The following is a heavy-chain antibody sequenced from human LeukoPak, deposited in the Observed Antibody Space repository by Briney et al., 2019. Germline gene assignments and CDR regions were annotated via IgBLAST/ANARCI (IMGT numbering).Heavy chain of an antibody. D-gene: IGHD6-13*01. J-gene: IGHJ4*02. CDR3: TRVFAGDEYSSSGY. CDR1: GFTFSRFY. V-gene: IGHV3-74*01. CDR2: INSDGSGT. Sequence: GESLRLSCAASGFTFSRFYMNWVRQAPGPGLVWVSRINSDGSGTTYADSVKGRFTVSRDNAKNTLYLQMNSLRVEDTAMYYCTRVFAGDEYSSSGYWGQGTLVTVSS.